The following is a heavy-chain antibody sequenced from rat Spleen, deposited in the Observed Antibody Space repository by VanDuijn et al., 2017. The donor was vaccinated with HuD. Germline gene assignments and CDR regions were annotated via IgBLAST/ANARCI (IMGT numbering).Heavy chain of an antibody. CDR3: ARASRWYYFDY. V-gene: IGHV2S13*01. Sequence: QVQLKESGPGLVQPSQTLSLTCTVSGFSLTSYNVHWVRQPPGKGLEWMGVIWRGGNTDYNSALKPRLSISRDTPKSQVFLTMNSLQSEDTTTYYCARASRWYYFDYWGQGVMVTVSS. D-gene: IGHD1-1*01. CDR1: GFSLTSYN. CDR2: IWRGGNT. J-gene: IGHJ2*01.